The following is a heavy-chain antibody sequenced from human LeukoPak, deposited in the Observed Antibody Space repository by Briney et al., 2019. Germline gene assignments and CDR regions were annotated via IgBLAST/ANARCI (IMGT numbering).Heavy chain of an antibody. V-gene: IGHV4-59*12. D-gene: IGHD4-11*01. CDR2: IYYRGRT. J-gene: IGHJ4*02. CDR1: GGSISSYY. Sequence: SETLSLTCTVSGGSISSYYWIWIRQPPGKGLEWIGYIYYRGRTNYDPSLKSRVTMSVDTSKNQFSLKLTSVTAADTAVYYCATDLGSDYSFDYWGQGTLVTVSS. CDR3: ATDLGSDYSFDY.